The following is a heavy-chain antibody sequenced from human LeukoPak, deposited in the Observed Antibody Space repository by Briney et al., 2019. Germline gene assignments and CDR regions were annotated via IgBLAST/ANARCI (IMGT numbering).Heavy chain of an antibody. Sequence: GESLKISCKGSGYSFTNYWVGWVRQMPGKGLEWMGIIHPGDSDTRYSPSFQGQVTISADKSISTAYLQWGSLRASDTAMYYCARVESSPPDYWGQGTLVTVSS. V-gene: IGHV5-51*01. CDR2: IHPGDSDT. CDR3: ARVESSPPDY. CDR1: GYSFTNYW. D-gene: IGHD6-6*01. J-gene: IGHJ4*02.